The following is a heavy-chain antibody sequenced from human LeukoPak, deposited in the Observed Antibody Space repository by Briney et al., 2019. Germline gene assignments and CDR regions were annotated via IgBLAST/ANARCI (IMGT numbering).Heavy chain of an antibody. CDR2: ISGSGGST. CDR1: GFTFSSYA. Sequence: GGSLRLSCAASGFTFSSYAMSWVRQAPGKGLEWVSAISGSGGSTYYADSVKGRFTISRDNSKNTLYLQMNSLRAEDMAVYYCAKGSSSWYDNEHYWGQGTLVTVSS. CDR3: AKGSSSWYDNEHY. V-gene: IGHV3-23*01. J-gene: IGHJ4*02. D-gene: IGHD6-13*01.